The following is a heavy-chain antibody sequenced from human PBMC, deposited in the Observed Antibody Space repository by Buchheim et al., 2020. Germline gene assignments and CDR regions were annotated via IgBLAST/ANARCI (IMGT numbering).Heavy chain of an antibody. Sequence: EVQLVESGGGLVKAGGSLRLSCVASGFSFSSYDMNWVRQAPGKGLEWVSSISSSSSYTYDAESVKGRFTISRDNAQNSLYLQMNSLRAEDTAVYYCARANFLDYWGQGTL. CDR1: GFSFSSYD. D-gene: IGHD5-24*01. V-gene: IGHV3-21*01. J-gene: IGHJ4*02. CDR2: ISSSSSYT. CDR3: ARANFLDY.